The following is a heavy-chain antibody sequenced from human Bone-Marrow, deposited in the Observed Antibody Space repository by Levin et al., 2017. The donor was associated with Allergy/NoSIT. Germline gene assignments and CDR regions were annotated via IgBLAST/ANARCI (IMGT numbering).Heavy chain of an antibody. Sequence: LSLTCAASGFPFSSSGMHWVRPAPGKGLEWVAVISYDGSNKYYADSVKGRFTISRDNSKNTLYLQMNSLRAEDTAVYYCAKEEGCSGGSCYGERYYFDYWGQGTLVTVSS. D-gene: IGHD2-15*01. CDR3: AKEEGCSGGSCYGERYYFDY. V-gene: IGHV3-30*18. J-gene: IGHJ4*02. CDR2: ISYDGSNK. CDR1: GFPFSSSG.